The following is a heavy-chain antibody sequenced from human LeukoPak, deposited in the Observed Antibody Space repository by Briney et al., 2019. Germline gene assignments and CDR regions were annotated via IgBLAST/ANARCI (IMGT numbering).Heavy chain of an antibody. CDR1: GYTFTGYY. CDR3: ARAPPSGCSSTSCYTPFPFDY. J-gene: IGHJ4*02. D-gene: IGHD2-2*02. CDR2: INPNSGGT. Sequence: ASVKVSCKASGYTFTGYYMHWVRQAPGQGLEWMGWINPNSGGTNYAQKFQGRVTMTRDTSISTAYRELSRLRSDDTAVYYCARAPPSGCSSTSCYTPFPFDYWGQGTLVTVSS. V-gene: IGHV1-2*02.